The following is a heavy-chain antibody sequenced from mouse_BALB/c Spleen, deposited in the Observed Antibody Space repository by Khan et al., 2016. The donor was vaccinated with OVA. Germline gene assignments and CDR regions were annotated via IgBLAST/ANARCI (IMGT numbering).Heavy chain of an antibody. CDR3: ARGYFGNYEFAY. CDR1: GYTFTSYW. Sequence: QVQLQQSGAELVKPGASVKLSCKTSGYTFTSYWIQWVKQRPGQGLGWIGQIFPGTGTTYYNENFKGKATLTVDTSSNTAYMQFSRLASDDSAVYCGARGYFGNYEFAYWGQGTLVTVSP. D-gene: IGHD2-1*01. J-gene: IGHJ3*01. CDR2: IFPGTGTT. V-gene: IGHV1S132*01.